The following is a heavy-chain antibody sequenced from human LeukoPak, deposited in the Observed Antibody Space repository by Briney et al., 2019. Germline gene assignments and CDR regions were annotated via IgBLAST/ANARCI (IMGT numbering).Heavy chain of an antibody. Sequence: VASVKVSCKASGYTFTDYYIHWVRQAPGQGLEWLGWISPNSGGTEYAQKFQGRVAMTRDTSISTAYMQLSSLRSDDTAVYYCARDGGMAVAGTGYFYYMDVWGKGTTVTVSS. CDR1: GYTFTDYY. CDR2: ISPNSGGT. CDR3: ARDGGMAVAGTGYFYYMDV. V-gene: IGHV1-2*02. D-gene: IGHD6-19*01. J-gene: IGHJ6*03.